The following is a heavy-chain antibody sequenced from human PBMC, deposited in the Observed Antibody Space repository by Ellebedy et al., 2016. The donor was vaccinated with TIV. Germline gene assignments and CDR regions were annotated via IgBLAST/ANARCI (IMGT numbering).Heavy chain of an antibody. J-gene: IGHJ4*02. CDR2: IDWDDDK. D-gene: IGHD3-9*01. V-gene: IGHV2-70*11. CDR3: ARSYYDILTGYRYFDY. CDR1: GFSPSTSGMC. Sequence: SGPTLVKPTQTLTLTCTFSGFSPSTSGMCVSWIRQPPGKALEWLARIDWDDDKYYSTSLKTRLTISKDPSKNQVVLTMTNMDPVDTATYYCARSYYDILTGYRYFDYWGQGTLVTVSS.